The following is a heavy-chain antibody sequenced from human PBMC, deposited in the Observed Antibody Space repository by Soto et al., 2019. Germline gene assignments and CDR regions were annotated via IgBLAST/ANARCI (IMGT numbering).Heavy chain of an antibody. Sequence: GGSMRLSCLASGFTFGGYAMSWVRLAPGKGLELVGFIRSKASYGTTEYAASVRGRFTISRDESRSIAYLQMNSLKSEDTAVYFCTRAPFVVKTAPTKFDCRGQGTPVTVSS. V-gene: IGHV3-49*04. J-gene: IGHJ4*02. D-gene: IGHD2-21*02. CDR1: GFTFGGYA. CDR3: TRAPFVVKTAPTKFDC. CDR2: IRSKASYGTT.